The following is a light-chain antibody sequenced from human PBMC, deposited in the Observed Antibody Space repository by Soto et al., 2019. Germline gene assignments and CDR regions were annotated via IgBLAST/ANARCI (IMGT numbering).Light chain of an antibody. CDR1: QSISSDY. CDR2: GAS. J-gene: IGKJ1*01. V-gene: IGKV3-20*01. Sequence: EVVLTQSPDTLSLSPGEGATLSCRASQSISSDYLVWYQQKPGQAPRLLIYGASSRATGIPDRFSGSGSGTDFTLTISRLEPEDFAVYYCQQYNNWPVWTFGQGTKVDIK. CDR3: QQYNNWPVWT.